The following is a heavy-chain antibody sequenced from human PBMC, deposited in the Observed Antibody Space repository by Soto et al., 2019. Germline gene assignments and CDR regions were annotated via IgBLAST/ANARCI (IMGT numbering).Heavy chain of an antibody. J-gene: IGHJ4*02. Sequence: PGGSLRLSCAASRFTFSRYEINCFLHAPGKGLEWVSYISSSGSTIYYADSVKGRFTISRDNAKNSLYLQMNSLRAEDTAVYYCATVRSGSYSNFDYWGQGTLVTVSS. CDR3: ATVRSGSYSNFDY. CDR2: ISSSGSTI. CDR1: RFTFSRYE. D-gene: IGHD1-26*01. V-gene: IGHV3-48*03.